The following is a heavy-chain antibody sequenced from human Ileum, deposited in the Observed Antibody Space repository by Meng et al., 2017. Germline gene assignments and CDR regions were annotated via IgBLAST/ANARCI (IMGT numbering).Heavy chain of an antibody. CDR1: GGSIESNNW. CDR3: ARADYVRYFDL. CDR2: VYHSGST. J-gene: IGHJ2*01. Sequence: QVPRQESGPGLFKPSEPLSLTCAVSGGSIESNNWWTWIRQPPGQGLEWIGEVYHSGSTHYNPSLQSRVTISIDNSKNRFSLSLNSVTAADTAIYYCARADYVRYFDLWGRGTLVTVSS. V-gene: IGHV4-4*02. D-gene: IGHD3-10*02.